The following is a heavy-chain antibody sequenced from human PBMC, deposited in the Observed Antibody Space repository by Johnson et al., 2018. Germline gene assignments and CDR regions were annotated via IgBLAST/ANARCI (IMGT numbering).Heavy chain of an antibody. CDR1: GFTFSNYE. CDR3: ARAAPGAVAGLDS. J-gene: IGHJ4*02. D-gene: IGHD6-19*01. Sequence: VQLVQSGGGLVQXGGSLRLSCAASGFTFSNYEIHWIRQGAGKSLEWVSAIGIAGDTVDSGSVKGRFTVSRENAKNSLYLQKNSLRGGDTAVYYCARAAPGAVAGLDSWGQGTMVTVSS. CDR2: IGIAGDT. V-gene: IGHV3-13*01.